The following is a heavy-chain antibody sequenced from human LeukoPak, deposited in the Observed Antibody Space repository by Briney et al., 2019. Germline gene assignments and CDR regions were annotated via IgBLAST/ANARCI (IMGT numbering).Heavy chain of an antibody. CDR1: GESLNYYY. D-gene: IGHD4-17*01. CDR3: ARPDYGDSGAFDI. CDR2: IFDGKTT. V-gene: IGHV4-34*12. J-gene: IGHJ3*02. Sequence: SETLSLTCAVYGESLNYYYWSWIRQSPGKGLEWIGEIFDGKTTNYNPSLKSRVTISAATSGNLFSLSLTSVTAADTAVYYCARPDYGDSGAFDIWGQGTMVTVSS.